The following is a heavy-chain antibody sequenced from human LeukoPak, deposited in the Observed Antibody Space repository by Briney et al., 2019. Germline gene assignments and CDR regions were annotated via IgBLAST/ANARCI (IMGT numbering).Heavy chain of an antibody. CDR1: GFTFDDYA. D-gene: IGHD6-25*01. Sequence: GGSLRLSCAASGFTFDDYAMHWVRQAPGKGLEWVSGISWNSGSIGYADSVKGRFTISRDNAKNSLYLQMNSLRAEDSAMYYCARVEKIKAAFDYWGQGTLVTVSS. V-gene: IGHV3-9*01. J-gene: IGHJ4*02. CDR2: ISWNSGSI. CDR3: ARVEKIKAAFDY.